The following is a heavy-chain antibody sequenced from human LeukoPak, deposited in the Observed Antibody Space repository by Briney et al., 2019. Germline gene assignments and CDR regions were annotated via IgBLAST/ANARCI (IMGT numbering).Heavy chain of an antibody. J-gene: IGHJ4*02. CDR1: GFTFSRYA. D-gene: IGHD1-26*01. CDR3: ARGRGATKKY. V-gene: IGHV3-30*04. CDR2: ISFDATKA. Sequence: PGGSLRLPCAASGFTFSRYALHWVRQAPGKGLEWVAVISFDATKAYYADAVKGRFSISRDNSNSTLFLQMNSLRENDTAVYHCARGRGATKKYWGQGTLVTVSS.